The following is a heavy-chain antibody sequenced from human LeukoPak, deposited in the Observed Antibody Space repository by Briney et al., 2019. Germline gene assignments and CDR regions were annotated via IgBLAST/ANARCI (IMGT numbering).Heavy chain of an antibody. Sequence: GGSLRLSCAASGFIFSSYAMTWVRQAPGKGLEWVSGIIGSGDSTYYADSVKGRFTISRDNSKNTAYLQMSSLRAEDTAVYYCAKGTRRQQLAYFDYWGQGTLVTVSS. CDR1: GFIFSSYA. D-gene: IGHD6-13*01. CDR2: IIGSGDST. CDR3: AKGTRRQQLAYFDY. J-gene: IGHJ4*02. V-gene: IGHV3-23*01.